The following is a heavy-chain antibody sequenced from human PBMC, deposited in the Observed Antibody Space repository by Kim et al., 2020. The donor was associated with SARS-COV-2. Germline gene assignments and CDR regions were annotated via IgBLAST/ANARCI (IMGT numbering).Heavy chain of an antibody. CDR3: ARDQGQIRQLGTYYYYGMDV. CDR1: GFTFSDYY. Sequence: GGSLILSCAASGFTFSDYYMSWIRQAPGKGLEWVSYISSSGSTIYYADSVKGRFTISRDNAKNSLYLQMNSLRAEDTAVYYCARDQGQIRQLGTYYYYGMDVWGQGTTVTVSS. CDR2: ISSSGSTI. J-gene: IGHJ6*02. D-gene: IGHD2-2*01. V-gene: IGHV3-11*01.